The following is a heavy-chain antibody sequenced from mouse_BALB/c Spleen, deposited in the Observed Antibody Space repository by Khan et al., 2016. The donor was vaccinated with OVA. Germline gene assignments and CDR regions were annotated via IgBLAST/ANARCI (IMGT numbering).Heavy chain of an antibody. Sequence: VRLQQSGPELVKPGASVKISCKASGYSFTGYFMNWVMQSHGKSLEWIGRINPHIGETFYNQKFVGKATLTVDGSSSTAHMELRSLASEDSAVYFCARKNGSDFDYWGQGTTLTVSS. V-gene: IGHV1-20*02. D-gene: IGHD1-1*01. CDR2: INPHIGET. CDR3: ARKNGSDFDY. J-gene: IGHJ2*01. CDR1: GYSFTGYF.